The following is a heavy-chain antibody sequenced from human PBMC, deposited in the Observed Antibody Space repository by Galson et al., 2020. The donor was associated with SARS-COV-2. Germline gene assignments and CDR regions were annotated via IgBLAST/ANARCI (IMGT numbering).Heavy chain of an antibody. CDR1: GFTFDDYT. J-gene: IGHJ4*02. CDR2: ISWDGGST. D-gene: IGHD5-18*01. V-gene: IGHV3-43*01. CDR3: AKGGEYSYGYRYPLDY. Sequence: GGSLRLSCAASGFTFDDYTMHWVRQVPGKGLEWVSLISWDGGSTYHADSVKGRFTISRDNSKRSPYLHMNSLTIEDTALYFCAKGGEYSYGYRYPLDYWGQGTLVTVSS.